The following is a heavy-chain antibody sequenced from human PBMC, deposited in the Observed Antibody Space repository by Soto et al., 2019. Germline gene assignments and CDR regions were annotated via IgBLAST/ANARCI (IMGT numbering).Heavy chain of an antibody. CDR2: IIPILGIA. V-gene: IGHV1-69*08. CDR1: GGTFSSYT. CDR3: ARDTRWELRG. Sequence: QVQLVQSGAEVKKPGSSVKVSCKASGGTFSSYTISWVRQAPGQGLEWMGRIIPILGIANYAQKFQGRVTITTDKATSTAYMELSSLRSEDTAVYYCARDTRWELRGWGQGTLVTVSS. J-gene: IGHJ4*01. D-gene: IGHD1-26*01.